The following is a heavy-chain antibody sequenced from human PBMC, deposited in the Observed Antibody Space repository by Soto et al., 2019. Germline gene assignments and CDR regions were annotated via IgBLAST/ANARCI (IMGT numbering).Heavy chain of an antibody. J-gene: IGHJ6*02. CDR3: AGITMIVVGAYGMDV. D-gene: IGHD3-22*01. Sequence: ASVKVSCKVSGYTLTELSMHWVRQAPGKGLEWMGGFDPEDAEIIYAQKFQGRVTMTEDTSTDTAYMELSSLRSEDTAVCYCAGITMIVVGAYGMDVWGQGTTVTVSS. CDR1: GYTLTELS. V-gene: IGHV1-24*01. CDR2: FDPEDAEI.